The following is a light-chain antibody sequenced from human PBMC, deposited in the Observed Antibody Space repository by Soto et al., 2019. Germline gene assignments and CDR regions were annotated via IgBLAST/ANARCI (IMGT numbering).Light chain of an antibody. J-gene: IGKJ1*01. V-gene: IGKV1-39*01. CDR2: AAS. Sequence: DIQMTQSPASLSASIGDRVIITCRASQSISNYLNWYQHKPGRAPKFPIYAASSLQSGVPSRFSGSGSETDFTLTISSLQREDFATYFCQQSFSSSWTFGQGTKVDIK. CDR3: QQSFSSSWT. CDR1: QSISNY.